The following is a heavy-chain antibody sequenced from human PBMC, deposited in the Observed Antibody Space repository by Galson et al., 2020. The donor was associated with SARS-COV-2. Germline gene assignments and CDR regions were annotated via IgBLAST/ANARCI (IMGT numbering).Heavy chain of an antibody. Sequence: SETLSLTCTVSGGSISTDSDYWGWIRQPPGKGLEWIGNIGYSGNTLYNPSLTTRVTISIDTSRKHFSLRLTSVTAADSAVYYCAREKTAGGYFLPFDIWGQGTMVTVSS. CDR3: AREKTAGGYFLPFDI. J-gene: IGHJ3*02. V-gene: IGHV4-39*07. CDR2: IGYSGNT. CDR1: GGSISTDSDY. D-gene: IGHD1-26*01.